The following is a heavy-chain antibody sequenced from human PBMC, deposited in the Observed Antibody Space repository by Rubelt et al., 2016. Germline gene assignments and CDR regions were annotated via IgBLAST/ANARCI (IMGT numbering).Heavy chain of an antibody. Sequence: QVQLRQWGAGLLKPSETLSLTCDVYGGSLTDFYWNWIRQTPGKGLEWIGDITHSGTTNYNPSLKSRVTISVDTSKKQFSRQLTSVTAADTAVYYCARGGLRVGRAQHLWSQGTPVTVSS. J-gene: IGHJ4*02. CDR2: ITHSGTT. V-gene: IGHV4-34*02. CDR3: ARGGLRVGRAQHL. D-gene: IGHD3/OR15-3a*01. CDR1: GGSLTDFY.